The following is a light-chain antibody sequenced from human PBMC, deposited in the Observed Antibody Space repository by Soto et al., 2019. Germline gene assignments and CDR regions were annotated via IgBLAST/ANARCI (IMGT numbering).Light chain of an antibody. CDR3: SSYTSTSAVV. CDR1: SSDVGGYNY. Sequence: QSALTQPASVSGSPGQSITISCTGTSSDVGGYNYVSWYQQHPGKAPKLMIYDVSNRPSGVSNRFSGSKSDNPASLAISGLQAEDEADYYCSSYTSTSAVVFGGGTKVTVL. J-gene: IGLJ2*01. V-gene: IGLV2-14*01. CDR2: DVS.